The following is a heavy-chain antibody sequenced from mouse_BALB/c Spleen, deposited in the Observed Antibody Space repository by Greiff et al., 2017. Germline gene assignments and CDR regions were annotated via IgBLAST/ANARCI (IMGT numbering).Heavy chain of an antibody. Sequence: DVKLQESGGGLVKPGGSLKLSCAASGFTFSSYTMSWVRQTPEKRLEWVATISSGGSYTYYPDSVKGRFTISRDNAKNTLYLQMSSLKSEDTAMYYCTRDRTTTFDYWGQGTTLTVSS. V-gene: IGHV5-6-4*01. D-gene: IGHD1-1*01. J-gene: IGHJ2*01. CDR1: GFTFSSYT. CDR3: TRDRTTTFDY. CDR2: ISSGGSYT.